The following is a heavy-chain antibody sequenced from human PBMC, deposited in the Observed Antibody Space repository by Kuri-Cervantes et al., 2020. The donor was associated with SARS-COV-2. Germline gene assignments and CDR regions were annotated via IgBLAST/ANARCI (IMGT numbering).Heavy chain of an antibody. V-gene: IGHV1-3*01. J-gene: IGHJ4*02. Sequence: ASVKVSCKASGYTFTSYAMHWVRQAPGQRLEWMGWINAGNGNTNYAQKFQERVTITRDMSTSTAYMELSSLRSEDTAVYYCARNFLEAHGDLWLGPDYWGQGTLVTVSS. CDR2: INAGNGNT. CDR1: GYTFTSYA. CDR3: ARNFLEAHGDLWLGPDY. D-gene: IGHD4-17*01.